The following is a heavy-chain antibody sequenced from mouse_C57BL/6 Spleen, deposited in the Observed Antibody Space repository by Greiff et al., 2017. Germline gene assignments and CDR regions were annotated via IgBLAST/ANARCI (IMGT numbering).Heavy chain of an antibody. Sequence: EVMLVESGPELVKPGASVKISCKASGYSFTGYYMNWVKQSPEKSLEWIGEINPSTGGTTYNQKFKAKATLTVDKSSSTAYMQLKSLTSEDSAVYYCARGGYDYDRYFDVWGTGTTVTVSS. D-gene: IGHD2-4*01. CDR1: GYSFTGYY. CDR2: INPSTGGT. J-gene: IGHJ1*03. V-gene: IGHV1-42*01. CDR3: ARGGYDYDRYFDV.